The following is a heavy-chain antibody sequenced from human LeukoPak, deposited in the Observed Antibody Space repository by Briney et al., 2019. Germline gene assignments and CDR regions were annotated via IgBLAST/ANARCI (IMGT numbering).Heavy chain of an antibody. D-gene: IGHD6-13*01. Sequence: GGSLRLSCAASGFTFSSYWMSWVRQAPGKGLEWVANIKQDGSEKYYVGSVKGRFTISRDNAKNSLYLQMNSLRAEDTAVYYCARACESSSPGFMDVWGKGTTVTVSS. J-gene: IGHJ6*03. V-gene: IGHV3-7*01. CDR1: GFTFSSYW. CDR3: ARACESSSPGFMDV. CDR2: IKQDGSEK.